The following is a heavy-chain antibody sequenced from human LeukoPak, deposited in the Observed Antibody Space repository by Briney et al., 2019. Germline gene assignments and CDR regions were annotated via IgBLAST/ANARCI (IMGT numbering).Heavy chain of an antibody. CDR1: GYSFTSYW. J-gene: IGHJ5*02. Sequence: KDGESLKISGKGSGYSFTSYWIGWVRQMPGKGREWMGINYPGDSDTRYSPSFQGQVTTSADKSISTAYLQWSSLKASDTAMYYCARGILVSNWFDPWGQGTLVTVSS. CDR2: NYPGDSDT. CDR3: ARGILVSNWFDP. V-gene: IGHV5-51*01. D-gene: IGHD5-18*01.